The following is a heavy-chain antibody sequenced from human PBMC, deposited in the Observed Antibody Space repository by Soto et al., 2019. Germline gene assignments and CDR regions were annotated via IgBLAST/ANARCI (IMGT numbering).Heavy chain of an antibody. CDR2: INPNSGGT. CDR3: ARDLISIAAAGTGSNWFDP. D-gene: IGHD6-13*01. CDR1: GYTFTGYY. J-gene: IGHJ5*02. V-gene: IGHV1-2*04. Sequence: ASVKVSCKASGYTFTGYYMHWVRQAPGQGLEWMGWINPNSGGTNYAQKFQGWVTMTRDTSNSTAYMELGRLSSDDTAVYYCARDLISIAAAGTGSNWFDPWGQGTLVTVSS.